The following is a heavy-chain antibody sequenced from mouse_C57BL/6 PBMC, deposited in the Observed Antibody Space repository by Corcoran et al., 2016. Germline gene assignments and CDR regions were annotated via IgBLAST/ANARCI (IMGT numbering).Heavy chain of an antibody. D-gene: IGHD1-1*01. J-gene: IGHJ3*01. V-gene: IGHV1-26*01. CDR3: ASPLTVVARGFAY. CDR2: INPNNGGT. Sequence: EVQLQQSGPELVKPGASVKISCKASGYTFTDYYMNWVKQSHGKSLEWIGDINPNNGGTSYNQKFKGKATLTVDKSSSTAYMELRSLTSEDSAVYYWASPLTVVARGFAYWGQGTLVTVSA. CDR1: GYTFTDYY.